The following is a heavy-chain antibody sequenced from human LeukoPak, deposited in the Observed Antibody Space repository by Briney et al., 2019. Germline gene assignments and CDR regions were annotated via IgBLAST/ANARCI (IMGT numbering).Heavy chain of an antibody. J-gene: IGHJ3*02. CDR1: GFTFSSYS. Sequence: KTGGSLRLSCAASGFTFSSYSMNRVRQAPGKGLEWVSSISSSSSYIYYADSVKGRFTISRDNAKNSLYLQMNSLRAEDTAVYYCARQIPAAIRSPAFDIWGQGTMVTVSS. V-gene: IGHV3-21*01. CDR2: ISSSSSYI. CDR3: ARQIPAAIRSPAFDI. D-gene: IGHD2-2*01.